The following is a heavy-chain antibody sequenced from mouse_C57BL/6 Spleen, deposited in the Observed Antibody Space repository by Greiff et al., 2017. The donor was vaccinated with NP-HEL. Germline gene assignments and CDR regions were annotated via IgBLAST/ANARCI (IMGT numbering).Heavy chain of an antibody. V-gene: IGHV1-64*01. Sequence: QVQLQQPGAELVKPGASVKLSCKASGYTFTSYWMHWVKQRPGQGLEWIGMIHPNSGSTNYNEKFKSKATLTVDKSSSTAYMQLSSLTSEDSAVYYCAIYYGYDEEAYWGQGTLVAVSA. CDR1: GYTFTSYW. CDR2: IHPNSGST. CDR3: AIYYGYDEEAY. D-gene: IGHD2-2*01. J-gene: IGHJ3*01.